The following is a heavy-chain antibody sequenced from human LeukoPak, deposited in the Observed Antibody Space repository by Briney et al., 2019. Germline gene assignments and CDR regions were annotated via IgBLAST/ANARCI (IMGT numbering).Heavy chain of an antibody. CDR1: GFTFSDYY. D-gene: IGHD5-18*01. Sequence: PGGSLRLSCAASGFTFSDYYLTWIRQAPGKGLEWVSYISSSGSTIYYADSVKGRFTISRDNAKNSLYLQMNSLRAEDTAVYYCARDPWIHPSSLFDYWGQGTLVTVSS. V-gene: IGHV3-11*01. CDR2: ISSSGSTI. J-gene: IGHJ4*02. CDR3: ARDPWIHPSSLFDY.